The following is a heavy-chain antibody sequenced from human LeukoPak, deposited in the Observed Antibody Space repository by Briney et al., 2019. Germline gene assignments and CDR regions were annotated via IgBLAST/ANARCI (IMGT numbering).Heavy chain of an antibody. D-gene: IGHD5-24*01. Sequence: SETLSLTCTVSDDSIRTNSYYWTWIRQPPGKGLEWVASLHYSGTPYYSPSLSSRISIFVDTSKRQFSLQVRSVTASDTAMYYCSRGDDSYKQGNFWGQGTLVTVSS. V-gene: IGHV4-39*01. J-gene: IGHJ4*02. CDR3: SRGDDSYKQGNF. CDR2: LHYSGTP. CDR1: DDSIRTNSYY.